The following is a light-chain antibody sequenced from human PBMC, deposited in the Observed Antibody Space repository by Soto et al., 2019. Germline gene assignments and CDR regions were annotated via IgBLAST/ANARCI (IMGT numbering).Light chain of an antibody. CDR1: SSNIGAGYD. CDR2: SNI. V-gene: IGLV1-40*01. CDR3: QSYDSSLSGSV. J-gene: IGLJ3*02. Sequence: QSVLTQPPSVSGAPGQRVTISCTGSSSNIGAGYDVHWYQQLPGTAPRLLIYSNINRPSGVPKRFSGFKSGTSASLAITGLQAEDEADDYCQSYDSSLSGSVFGGGTKLTVL.